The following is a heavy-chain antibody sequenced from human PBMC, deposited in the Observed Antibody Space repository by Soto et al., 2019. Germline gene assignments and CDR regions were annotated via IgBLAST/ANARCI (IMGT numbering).Heavy chain of an antibody. V-gene: IGHV3-9*01. D-gene: IGHD1-26*01. CDR2: ITWNSGTM. Sequence: EVQLVESGGGLVQPGRSLRLSCAASGFNFDDYAMHWVRQAPGKGLEWVSGITWNSGTMGYADSVKGRFTISRDNAKSSLYLQMISLRAEETAVYYCAKSAITVGATTGFDYWGQGTLVTVSS. J-gene: IGHJ4*02. CDR3: AKSAITVGATTGFDY. CDR1: GFNFDDYA.